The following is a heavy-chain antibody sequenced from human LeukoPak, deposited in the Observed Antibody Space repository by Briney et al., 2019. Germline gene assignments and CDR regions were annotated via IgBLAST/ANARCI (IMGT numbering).Heavy chain of an antibody. CDR1: GGSISSSGYY. J-gene: IGHJ5*02. D-gene: IGHD3-9*01. CDR3: ARLTGYSSESWFDP. Sequence: SETLSLTCTVSGGSISSSGYYWGWIRQPPGKGLEWIGSIYHSRSTYYNPSLKSRVTISVDTSKNQFSLKLSSVTAADTAVYYCARLTGYSSESWFDPWGQGTLVTVSS. V-gene: IGHV4-39*07. CDR2: IYHSRST.